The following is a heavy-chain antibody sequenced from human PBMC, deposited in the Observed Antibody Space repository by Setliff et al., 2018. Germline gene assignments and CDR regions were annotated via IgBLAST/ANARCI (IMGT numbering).Heavy chain of an antibody. CDR2: IYTSGII. J-gene: IGHJ4*02. CDR1: DGSISTYY. CDR3: ARTARVPDC. Sequence: PSETLSLTCTVSDGSISTYYWSWIRQPPGRGLEYIGYIYTSGIINHNPSLKSRVTMSLDTSKNQFSLSLTSVTAADTAMYFCARTARVPDCSGQGILVTVSS. V-gene: IGHV4-4*08.